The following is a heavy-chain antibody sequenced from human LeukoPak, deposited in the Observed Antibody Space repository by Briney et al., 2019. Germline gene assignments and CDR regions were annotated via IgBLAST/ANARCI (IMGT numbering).Heavy chain of an antibody. D-gene: IGHD3-22*01. J-gene: IGHJ4*02. CDR1: GGSINSYY. CDR3: ARDTSGYGRGSFDY. CDR2: IYYSGST. V-gene: IGHV4-59*01. Sequence: SETLSLICTVSGGSINSYYWSWIRQPPGKGLEWIGYIYYSGSTNYNPSLKSRVTISLDTSNNQFSLKLSSVTAADTAVYYCARDTSGYGRGSFDYWGQGTLVTVSS.